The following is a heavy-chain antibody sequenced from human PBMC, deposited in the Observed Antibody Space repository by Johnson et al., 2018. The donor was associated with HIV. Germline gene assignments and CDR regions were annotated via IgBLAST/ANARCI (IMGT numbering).Heavy chain of an antibody. Sequence: FSSYEMNWVRQAPGKGLEWVSYISSSGSTIYYADSLKGRFTISRDNAKRSLYLQMNSLRAEDTAVYYCARGGGCGGDCYSGYDAFDIWGQGTMVTVSS. J-gene: IGHJ3*02. V-gene: IGHV3-48*03. CDR3: ARGGGCGGDCYSGYDAFDI. D-gene: IGHD2-21*01. CDR1: FSSYE. CDR2: ISSSGSTI.